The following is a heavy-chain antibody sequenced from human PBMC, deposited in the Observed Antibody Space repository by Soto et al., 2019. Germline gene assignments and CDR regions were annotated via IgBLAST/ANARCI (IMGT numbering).Heavy chain of an antibody. CDR1: GGTFSSYA. Sequence: SVKVSCKASGGTFSSYAISWVRQAPGQGLEWMGGIIPIFGTANYAQKFQGRVTITADESTSTAYMELSSLRSEDTAVYYCARVSPTGGLVSQQLVLDCYYYGMDVWGQGTTVTVSS. CDR2: IIPIFGTA. CDR3: ARVSPTGGLVSQQLVLDCYYYGMDV. D-gene: IGHD6-13*01. J-gene: IGHJ6*02. V-gene: IGHV1-69*13.